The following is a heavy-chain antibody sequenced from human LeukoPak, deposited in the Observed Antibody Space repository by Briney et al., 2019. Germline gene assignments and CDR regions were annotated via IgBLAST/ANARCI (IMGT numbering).Heavy chain of an antibody. V-gene: IGHV3-33*01. D-gene: IGHD3-9*01. CDR3: AREFDPRYGMDV. J-gene: IGHJ6*02. CDR2: TGYDGSNK. CDR1: GFIFSSYG. Sequence: GGSLRLSCAASGFIFSSYGMHWVSQAPGKWLEWVAVTGYDGSNKYYADSVKGRFTIRRDNSKNTLYLQMNSLRAEDTAVYYCAREFDPRYGMDVWGQGTTVSVSS.